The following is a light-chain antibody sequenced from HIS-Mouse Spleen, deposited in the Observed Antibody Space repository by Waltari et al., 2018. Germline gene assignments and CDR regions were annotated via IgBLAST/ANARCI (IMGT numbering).Light chain of an antibody. CDR3: YSTDSSGNHRV. J-gene: IGLJ2*01. CDR1: ALPIKKY. CDR2: EDS. Sequence: SYELTQPPSVSVSPGPTARITCSGDALPIKKYAYWYQQKSGQAPVLVIYEDSKRPSGIPERFSGSSSGTMATLTISGAQVEDEADYYCYSTDSSGNHRVFGGGTKLTVL. V-gene: IGLV3-10*01.